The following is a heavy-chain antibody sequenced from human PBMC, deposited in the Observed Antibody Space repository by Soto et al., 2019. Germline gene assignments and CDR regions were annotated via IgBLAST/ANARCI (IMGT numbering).Heavy chain of an antibody. CDR3: ARDSSGWYASDY. J-gene: IGHJ4*02. D-gene: IGHD6-19*01. CDR2: ISAYNGNT. Sequence: ASVKVSCKASGYTFTSYGISWVRQAPGQGLEWMGWISAYNGNTNYAQKLQGRVTMTTDTSTSTAYMELRSLGSDDTAVYYCARDSSGWYASDYWGQGTLVTVSS. V-gene: IGHV1-18*01. CDR1: GYTFTSYG.